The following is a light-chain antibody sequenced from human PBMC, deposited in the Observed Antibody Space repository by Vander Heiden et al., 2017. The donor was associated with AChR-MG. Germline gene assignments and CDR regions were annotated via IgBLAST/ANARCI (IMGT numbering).Light chain of an antibody. CDR1: GGSIASNY. CDR3: QSYDDTNHGV. J-gene: IGLJ2*01. Sequence: FVLTQPHSVSESPGKTVPISCTRSGGSIASNYVQWYQQHPGSASTTVIFEDNHRPSGVPDGFSGSIARSSNSASLIISGLKTEDEADYYCQSYDDTNHGVFGGGTKLTVL. CDR2: EDN. V-gene: IGLV6-57*03.